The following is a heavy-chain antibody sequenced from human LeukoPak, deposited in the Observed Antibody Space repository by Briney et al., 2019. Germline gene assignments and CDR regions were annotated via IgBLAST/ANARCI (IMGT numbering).Heavy chain of an antibody. CDR3: VRDPYEAY. CDR2: IWYDGSSK. J-gene: IGHJ4*02. V-gene: IGHV3-33*08. D-gene: IGHD5-12*01. Sequence: GGSLRLSCAASGFTVSSNYMSWVRQAPGKGPEWVAVIWYDGSSKYYGDSVKGRFTISRDNSKNTVYLQMNSLRAEDTAVYYCVRDPYEAYWGQGTLVTVSS. CDR1: GFTVSSNY.